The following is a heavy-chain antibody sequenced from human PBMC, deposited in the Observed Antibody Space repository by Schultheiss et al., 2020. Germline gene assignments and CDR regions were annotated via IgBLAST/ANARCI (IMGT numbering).Heavy chain of an antibody. CDR2: ASPNGGAT. J-gene: IGHJ6*03. V-gene: IGHV3-23*01. CDR1: GFTFSSNA. CDR3: AMNMDV. Sequence: GGSLRLSCAVSGFTFSSNAMTWVRQAPGRGLEWVSTASPNGGATFYADSAKGRFTISRDNAKNSLYLQMNSLRAEDTAVYYCAMNMDVWGKGTTVTVSS.